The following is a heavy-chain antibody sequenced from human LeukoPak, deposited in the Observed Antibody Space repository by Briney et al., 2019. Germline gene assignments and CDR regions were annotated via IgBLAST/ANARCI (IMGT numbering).Heavy chain of an antibody. CDR1: GFTFSSYG. CDR2: ISYDGSNK. CDR3: AKDVGEIPLYYFDY. V-gene: IGHV3-30*18. D-gene: IGHD3-10*01. J-gene: IGHJ4*02. Sequence: GRSLRLSCAASGFTFSSYGMHWVRQAPGKGLEWVAVISYDGSNKYYADSVKGRFTISRDNSKNTLYLQMNSLRAEDTAVYYCAKDVGEIPLYYFDYRGQGTLVTVSS.